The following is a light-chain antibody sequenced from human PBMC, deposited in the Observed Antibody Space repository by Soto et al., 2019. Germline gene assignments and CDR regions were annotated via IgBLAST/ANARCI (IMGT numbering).Light chain of an antibody. CDR2: KAS. V-gene: IGKV2-30*01. CDR3: MQATHWPLT. J-gene: IGKJ5*01. CDR1: ESLVYSDGDSY. Sequence: TQSPLSLAVTLGQPAPISCRPSESLVYSDGDSYLNWFHQRPGQSPRRLIYKASNRASGVPDRFSGSGSGTDFTLKISRVEAEDVGIYYCMQATHWPLTFGQGTRLEIK.